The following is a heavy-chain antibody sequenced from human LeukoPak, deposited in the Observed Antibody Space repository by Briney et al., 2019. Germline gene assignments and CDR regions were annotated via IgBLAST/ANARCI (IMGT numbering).Heavy chain of an antibody. D-gene: IGHD2-8*02. CDR3: AHVHFYSTRGQSRALDY. Sequence: ASGPTLVNPTQTVTLTCTFSGFSLSSNGVGVGWIRQSPGKGLEGLALIYWDDEKRYSPSLRTRITITKDTSRRQVVLTLRNMDPVDTGTYYCAHVHFYSTRGQSRALDYSGQGTLVTVSS. J-gene: IGHJ4*02. V-gene: IGHV2-5*02. CDR1: GFSLSSNGVG. CDR2: IYWDDEK.